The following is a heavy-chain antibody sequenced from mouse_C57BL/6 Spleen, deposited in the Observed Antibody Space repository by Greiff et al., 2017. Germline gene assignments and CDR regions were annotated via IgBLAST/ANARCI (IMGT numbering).Heavy chain of an antibody. D-gene: IGHD1-1*01. V-gene: IGHV1-64*01. Sequence: QVQLQQPGAELVKPGASVKLSCKASGYTFTSYWMHWVKQRPGQGLEWIGMIHPNSGSTNYNEKFKSKSTLTVDKSSSTAYMQLSSLTSEDSAVYYCARDIYYGGSYRYFDVWGTGTTVTVSS. CDR1: GYTFTSYW. CDR3: ARDIYYGGSYRYFDV. J-gene: IGHJ1*03. CDR2: IHPNSGST.